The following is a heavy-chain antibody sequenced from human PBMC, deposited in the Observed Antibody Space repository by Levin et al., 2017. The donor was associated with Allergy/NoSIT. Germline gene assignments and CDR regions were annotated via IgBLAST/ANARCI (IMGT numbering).Heavy chain of an antibody. D-gene: IGHD1-1*01. CDR2: IKQDGSQT. J-gene: IGHJ6*02. V-gene: IGHV3-7*01. CDR1: GFTFSTYW. Sequence: PGGSLRLSCAASGFTFSTYWMSWVRQAPGKGLEWVANIKQDGSQTYYVDSVKGRFTISRDNAKNSLYLQMNSLRAEDTAVYYCARCEQLPYYYYYGMDVWGQGTTVTVSS. CDR3: ARCEQLPYYYYYGMDV.